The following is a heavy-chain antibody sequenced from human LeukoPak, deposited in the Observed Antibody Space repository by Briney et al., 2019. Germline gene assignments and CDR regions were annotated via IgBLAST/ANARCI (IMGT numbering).Heavy chain of an antibody. V-gene: IGHV4-59*08. J-gene: IGHJ5*01. CDR3: ARRMEWGSYRPSLWFDS. CDR1: GGSISSYY. CDR2: IYYSGST. Sequence: SETLSLTCTVSGGSISSYYWSWIRQPPGKGLEWIGYIYYSGSTNYNPSLKSRVTISVDTSKNQFSLKLSSVTAADTAVYYCARRMEWGSYRPSLWFDSWGQGTLVTVSS. D-gene: IGHD3-16*02.